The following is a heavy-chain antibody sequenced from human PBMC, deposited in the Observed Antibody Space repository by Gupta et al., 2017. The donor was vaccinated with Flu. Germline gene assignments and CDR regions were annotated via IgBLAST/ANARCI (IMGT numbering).Heavy chain of an antibody. Sequence: RQAPGKGLEWVGRIKSKTDGGTTDYAAPVKGRFTISRDDSKNTLYLQMNSLKTEDTAVYYCTTDSPLWQHDYWGQGTLVTVSS. V-gene: IGHV3-15*01. D-gene: IGHD2-21*01. J-gene: IGHJ4*02. CDR2: IKSKTDGGTT. CDR3: TTDSPLWQHDY.